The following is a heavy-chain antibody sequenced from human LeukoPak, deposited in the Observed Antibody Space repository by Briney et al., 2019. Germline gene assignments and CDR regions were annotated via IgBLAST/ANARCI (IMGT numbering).Heavy chain of an antibody. D-gene: IGHD6-19*01. CDR2: ISSSGSTI. CDR3: ARGNPIAVAGPSDY. Sequence: GGSLRLSCAASGFTFSSYEMNWVRQAPGKGLEWVSYISSSGSTIYYADSVKGRFTISRDNAKNSLYLQMNSVRAEDTAVYYCARGNPIAVAGPSDYWGQRTLVTVSS. CDR1: GFTFSSYE. J-gene: IGHJ4*02. V-gene: IGHV3-48*03.